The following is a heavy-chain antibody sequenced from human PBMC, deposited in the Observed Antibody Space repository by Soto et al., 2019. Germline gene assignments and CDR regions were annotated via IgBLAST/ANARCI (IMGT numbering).Heavy chain of an antibody. CDR1: GHTFTSYG. J-gene: IGHJ4*02. Sequence: ASVKVACKASGHTFTSYGISWVRQRPGQGLLCTGWISAYNGNTNYAQKLQGRVTMTTDTSTSTAYMELRSLRSDDTAVYYCARDKRARDIVVVPAAMAGWGQGTLVTVSA. CDR3: ARDKRARDIVVVPAAMAG. CDR2: ISAYNGNT. V-gene: IGHV1-18*01. D-gene: IGHD2-2*01.